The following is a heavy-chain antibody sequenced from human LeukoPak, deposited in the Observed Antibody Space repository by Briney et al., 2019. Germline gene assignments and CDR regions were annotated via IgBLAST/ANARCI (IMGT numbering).Heavy chain of an antibody. CDR2: LNPNNGGT. D-gene: IGHD2-2*03. J-gene: IGHJ3*02. Sequence: ASVKVSCKAAAYTFTGYFLYWVRQAPGQGLEWMGWLNPNNGGTDYAQKFQGRVTMTRDTSISTAYMELSGLTSDDTAVYFCARGGYCSTTSCTIEAFDIWGQGTTVTVSS. CDR3: ARGGYCSTTSCTIEAFDI. V-gene: IGHV1-2*02. CDR1: AYTFTGYF.